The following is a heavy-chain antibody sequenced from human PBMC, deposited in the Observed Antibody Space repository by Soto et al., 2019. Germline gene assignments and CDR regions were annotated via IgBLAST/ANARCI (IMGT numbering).Heavy chain of an antibody. CDR2: ISYDGSNK. J-gene: IGHJ3*02. V-gene: IGHV3-30*03. CDR1: GFTFSSYS. CDR3: ARALKQWLVRSAFDI. Sequence: GGSLRLSCAASGFTFSSYSMNWVRQAPGKGLEWVAVISYDGSNKYYADSVKGRFTISRDNSKNTLYLQMNSLRAEDTAVYYCARALKQWLVRSAFDIWGQGTMVTVSS. D-gene: IGHD6-19*01.